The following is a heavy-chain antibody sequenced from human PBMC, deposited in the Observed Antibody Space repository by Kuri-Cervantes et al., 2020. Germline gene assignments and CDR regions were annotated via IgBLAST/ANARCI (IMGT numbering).Heavy chain of an antibody. J-gene: IGHJ4*02. Sequence: GESLKISCTASGFTFGDYAMSWVRQAPGKGVEWVAVISYDGSNKYYADSVKGRFTISRGNSKNTLYLQMNSLRAEDTAVYYCARTFYYYDSSGYYYWGQGTLVTVSS. V-gene: IGHV3-30*04. CDR3: ARTFYYYDSSGYYY. CDR1: GFTFGDYA. CDR2: ISYDGSNK. D-gene: IGHD3-22*01.